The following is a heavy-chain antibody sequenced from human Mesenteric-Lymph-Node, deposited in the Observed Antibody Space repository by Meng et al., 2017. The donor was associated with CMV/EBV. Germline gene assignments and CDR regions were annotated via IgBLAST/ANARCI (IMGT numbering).Heavy chain of an antibody. Sequence: LSLTCAASGFTFSDHYMDWVRQAPGKGLEWVGRTRNKANSYTTEYAASVKGRFTISRDDSKNSLYLQMNSLKTEDTAVYYCARADGDYDYFDYWGQGTLVTVSS. CDR2: TRNKANSYTT. V-gene: IGHV3-72*01. D-gene: IGHD4-17*01. J-gene: IGHJ4*02. CDR1: GFTFSDHY. CDR3: ARADGDYDYFDY.